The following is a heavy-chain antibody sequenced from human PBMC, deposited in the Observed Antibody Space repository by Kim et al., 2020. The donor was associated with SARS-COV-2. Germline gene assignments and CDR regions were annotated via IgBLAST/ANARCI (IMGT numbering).Heavy chain of an antibody. CDR3: AREGSEYSYGTFDY. CDR2: ISTSSSSSNTI. D-gene: IGHD5-18*01. CDR1: GFTFSSYS. J-gene: IGHJ4*01. V-gene: IGHV3-48*02. Sequence: RGSLRLSCAASGFTFSSYSMNWVRQAPGKGLEWVSYISTSSSSSNTIYYADSVRGRFTISRDNAKNSLYLQMNSLRDEDTAVYYCAREGSEYSYGTFDY.